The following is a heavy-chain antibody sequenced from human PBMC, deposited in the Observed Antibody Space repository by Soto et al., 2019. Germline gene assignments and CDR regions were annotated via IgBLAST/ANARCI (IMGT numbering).Heavy chain of an antibody. CDR2: INAGNGNT. Sequence: ASVKLSCKASGYTFTSYAMHWVRQAPGQRLEWMGWINAGNGNTKYSQKFQGRVTITRDTSASTAYMELSSLRSEDTAVYYCARGSGPMIEWHWGQGTLVTVSS. CDR3: ARGSGPMIEWH. D-gene: IGHD3-22*01. J-gene: IGHJ4*02. CDR1: GYTFTSYA. V-gene: IGHV1-3*01.